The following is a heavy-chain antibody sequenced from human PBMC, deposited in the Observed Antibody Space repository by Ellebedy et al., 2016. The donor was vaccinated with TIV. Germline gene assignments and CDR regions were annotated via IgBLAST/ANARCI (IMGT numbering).Heavy chain of an antibody. CDR1: GFTFSSYS. Sequence: GESLKISCAASGFTFSSYSMNWVRQAPGKGLEWVSYISSSSSTIYYADSVKGRFTISRDNAKNSLYLQMNSLRAEDTAVYYCTRALFGSAAGDFDYWGQGTLVTVSS. D-gene: IGHD3-10*01. CDR2: ISSSSSTI. CDR3: TRALFGSAAGDFDY. V-gene: IGHV3-48*01. J-gene: IGHJ4*02.